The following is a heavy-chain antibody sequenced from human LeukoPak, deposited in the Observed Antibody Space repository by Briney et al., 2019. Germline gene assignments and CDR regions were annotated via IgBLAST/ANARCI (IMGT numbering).Heavy chain of an antibody. CDR1: GGSFSGYH. CDR3: ARGRGAARFVTIEFDY. V-gene: IGHV4-34*01. Sequence: SETLSLTCAVYGGSFSGYHWSWIRQPPGKGLEWIGEINHRGSTNYNPSLKSRVTMSVDTSKNQFSLKLSSVTAADMAVYYCARGRGAARFVTIEFDYWGQGALVTVSS. J-gene: IGHJ4*02. CDR2: INHRGST. D-gene: IGHD6-6*01.